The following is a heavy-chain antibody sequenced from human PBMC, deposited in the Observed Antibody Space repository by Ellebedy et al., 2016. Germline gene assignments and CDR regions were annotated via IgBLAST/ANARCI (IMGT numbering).Heavy chain of an antibody. CDR3: ARDYGYCSSTSCYMTGMDV. D-gene: IGHD2-2*02. CDR1: GYTFTSYG. CDR2: ISAYNANT. J-gene: IGHJ6*02. Sequence: ASVKVSCXASGYTFTSYGISWVRQAPGQGLEWMGWISAYNANTNYAQKLQGRVTMTTDTSTSTAYMELRSLRSDDTAVYYCARDYGYCSSTSCYMTGMDVWGQGTTVTVSS. V-gene: IGHV1-18*04.